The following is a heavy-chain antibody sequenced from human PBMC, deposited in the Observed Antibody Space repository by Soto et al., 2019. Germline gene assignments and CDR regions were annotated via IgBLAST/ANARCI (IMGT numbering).Heavy chain of an antibody. CDR2: MHYSGAT. D-gene: IGHD2-21*02. J-gene: IGHJ6*04. CDR1: GGSVSSTIYY. V-gene: IGHV4-39*01. Sequence: SETLSLTCSVSGGSVSSTIYYWGWIRQPPGKGLEWIGVMHYSGATYYNLSLESRVSISVDTSKNEFSLRLTSVAAADTAIYHCASVGAYCEGHCNRSSYGVDVWGEGTTVTVSS. CDR3: ASVGAYCEGHCNRSSYGVDV.